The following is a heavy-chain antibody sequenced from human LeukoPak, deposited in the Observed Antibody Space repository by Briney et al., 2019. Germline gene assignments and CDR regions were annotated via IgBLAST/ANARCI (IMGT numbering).Heavy chain of an antibody. J-gene: IGHJ4*02. V-gene: IGHV4-34*01. Sequence: SETLSLTCAVYGGSFSGYYWSWIRQPPGKRLEWIGEINHSGSTNYNPSLKSRVTISVDTSKNQFSLKLSSVTAADTAVYYCARDDFWSGYYMDYWGQGTLVTVSS. CDR1: GGSFSGYY. CDR2: INHSGST. CDR3: ARDDFWSGYYMDY. D-gene: IGHD3-3*01.